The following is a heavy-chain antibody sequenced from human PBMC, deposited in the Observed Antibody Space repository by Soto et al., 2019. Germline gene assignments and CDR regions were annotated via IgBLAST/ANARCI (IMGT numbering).Heavy chain of an antibody. CDR3: AREAVPPGANYYYYMDV. V-gene: IGHV4-31*03. CDR1: GGSISSGGYY. D-gene: IGHD3-10*01. CDR2: IYYSGST. J-gene: IGHJ6*03. Sequence: SETLSLTCTVSGGSISSGGYYWSWIRQHPGKGLEWIGYIYYSGSTYYNPSLKSRVTISVDTSKNQFSLKLSSVTAAETAVYYCAREAVPPGANYYYYMDVWGKGTTVTVSS.